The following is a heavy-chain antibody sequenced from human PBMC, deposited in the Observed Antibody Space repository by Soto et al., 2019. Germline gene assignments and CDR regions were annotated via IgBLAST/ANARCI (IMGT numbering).Heavy chain of an antibody. V-gene: IGHV4-30-2*01. Sequence: QLQLQESGSGLVKPSQTLSLTCAVSGGSISSGGYSWSWLRQPPGKGLEWIGYIYHSGSTYYNPSLTSGVTISVDRSKNQVYQELSSVAAGDTAVYYCARDPEGGYYFDYWGQGTLVTVSS. CDR1: GGSISSGGYS. D-gene: IGHD3-16*01. CDR3: ARDPEGGYYFDY. J-gene: IGHJ4*02. CDR2: IYHSGST.